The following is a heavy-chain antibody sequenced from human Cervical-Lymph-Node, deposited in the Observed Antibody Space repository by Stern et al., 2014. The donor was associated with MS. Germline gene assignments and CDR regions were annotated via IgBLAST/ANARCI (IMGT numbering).Heavy chain of an antibody. CDR3: ARATDL. CDR1: GASITSYY. V-gene: IGHV4-59*01. CDR2: IYYSGTT. J-gene: IGHJ5*02. Sequence: QVQLVESGPGLLRPSETLSLTCTVSGASITSYYWSWIRQPPGKGLEWIGYIYYSGTTNYNASLKGRVAISIDTSKTQFSLRLSSVTAADTAFYYCARATDLWGQGTLVTVSS.